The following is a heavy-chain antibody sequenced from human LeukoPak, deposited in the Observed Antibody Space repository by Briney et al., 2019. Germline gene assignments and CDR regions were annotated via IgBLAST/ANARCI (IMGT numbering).Heavy chain of an antibody. Sequence: SETLSPTCTVSGGSITSYYWSWIRQPPGKGLEWIAYVYYSGSTNYNPSLKSRVTISVDTSKNQFSLKLSSVTAADTAVYYCARRGGSSPVYYFDSWGQGTLVTVSS. CDR1: GGSITSYY. V-gene: IGHV4-59*01. D-gene: IGHD6-13*01. CDR2: VYYSGST. CDR3: ARRGGSSPVYYFDS. J-gene: IGHJ4*02.